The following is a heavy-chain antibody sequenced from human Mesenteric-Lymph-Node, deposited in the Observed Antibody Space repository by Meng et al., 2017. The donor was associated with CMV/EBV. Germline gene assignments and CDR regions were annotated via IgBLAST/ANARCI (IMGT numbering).Heavy chain of an antibody. V-gene: IGHV3-9*03. D-gene: IGHD3-16*01. CDR2: ISWNSGSI. J-gene: IGHJ6*02. CDR3: AKDIRFKSDYYYGMDV. Sequence: SLKISCAASGFTFDDYAMHWVRQAPGKGLEWVSGISWNSGSIGYADSVKGRFTISRDNAKNSLYLQMNSLRAEDMALYYCAKDIRFKSDYYYGMDVWGQGTTVTVSS. CDR1: GFTFDDYA.